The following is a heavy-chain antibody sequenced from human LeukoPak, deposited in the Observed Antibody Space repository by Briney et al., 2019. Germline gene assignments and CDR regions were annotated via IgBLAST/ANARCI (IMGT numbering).Heavy chain of an antibody. Sequence: GGSLRPSCAASGFTFTTYTMNWVRQAPGKGLEWVSSISGSGAYIYYADSVKGRFTISRDNVKNSLYLQMNSLSAEDTAVYYCARASPYDSSGYDAFDIWGQGTMVTVSS. V-gene: IGHV3-21*01. CDR1: GFTFTTYT. CDR2: ISGSGAYI. D-gene: IGHD3-22*01. CDR3: ARASPYDSSGYDAFDI. J-gene: IGHJ3*02.